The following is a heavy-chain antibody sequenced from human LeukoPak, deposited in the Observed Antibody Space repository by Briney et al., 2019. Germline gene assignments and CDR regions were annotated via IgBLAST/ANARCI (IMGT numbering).Heavy chain of an antibody. CDR3: AGGRRNPTYYYYYYMDV. V-gene: IGHV4-31*03. J-gene: IGHJ6*03. CDR2: IYYSGST. Sequence: PSQTLSLTCTVSGGSISSGGYYWSWIRQHPGKGLEWIGYIYYSGSTYYNPSLKSRVTISVDTSKNQFSLKLSSVTAADTAVYYCAGGRRNPTYYYYYYMDVWGKGTTVTVSS. CDR1: GGSISSGGYY.